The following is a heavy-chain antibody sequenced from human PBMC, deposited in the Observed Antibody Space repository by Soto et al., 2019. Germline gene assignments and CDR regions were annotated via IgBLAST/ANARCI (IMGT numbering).Heavy chain of an antibody. CDR1: GGSLSSYY. CDR3: ESLPTLWCGESYYGMDV. D-gene: IGHD3-10*01. CDR2: IYYSGST. Sequence: SETLSLTCVVSGGSLSSYYWSWIRQPPGKGLEWIGYIYYSGSTNYNPSLKSRVTISVDTSKNQFSLKLSSVTAADTAVYYCESLPTLWCGESYYGMDVWGQGTTVTVSS. J-gene: IGHJ6*02. V-gene: IGHV4-59*08.